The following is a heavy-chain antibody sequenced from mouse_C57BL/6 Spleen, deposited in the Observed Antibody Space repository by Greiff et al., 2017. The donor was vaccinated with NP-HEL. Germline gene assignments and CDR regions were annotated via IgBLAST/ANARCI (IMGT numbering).Heavy chain of an antibody. J-gene: IGHJ4*01. D-gene: IGHD2-5*01. Sequence: EVKLVESGGGLVQPGGSLSLSCAASGFTFTDYYMSWVRQPPGKALEWLGFIRNKANGYTTEYSASVKGRFTISRDNSQSILYLQMNALRAEDSATYYCASLSKDYAMDYWGQGTSVTVSS. CDR1: GFTFTDYY. V-gene: IGHV7-3*01. CDR3: ASLSKDYAMDY. CDR2: IRNKANGYTT.